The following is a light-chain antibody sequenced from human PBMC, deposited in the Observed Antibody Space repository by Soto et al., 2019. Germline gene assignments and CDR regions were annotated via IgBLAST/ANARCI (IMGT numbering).Light chain of an antibody. V-gene: IGLV2-14*01. CDR2: EVS. CDR1: SSDVGYDNY. Sequence: QSVLTQPASVSGSPGQSITISCTGTSSDVGYDNYLSWFQQHPGKAPKLMIYEVSRRPSGVSNRFSGSKSANTASLTISGLQAEDEADYYCTSHTASSTWVFGGGTKLTVL. CDR3: TSHTASSTWV. J-gene: IGLJ3*02.